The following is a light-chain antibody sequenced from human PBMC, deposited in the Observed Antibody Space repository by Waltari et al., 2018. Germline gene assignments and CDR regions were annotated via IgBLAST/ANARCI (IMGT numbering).Light chain of an antibody. CDR2: GKN. Sequence: SSELTQDPAVSVALGQTVRITCQGDSLRTYYANWYQQKPGQAPVHVIYGKNNRPSGIPDRLSASSSGNTASLTIAGAQAEDEADYYCNSRDSSGNPYVFGSGTKVTVL. CDR1: SLRTYY. J-gene: IGLJ1*01. V-gene: IGLV3-19*01. CDR3: NSRDSSGNPYV.